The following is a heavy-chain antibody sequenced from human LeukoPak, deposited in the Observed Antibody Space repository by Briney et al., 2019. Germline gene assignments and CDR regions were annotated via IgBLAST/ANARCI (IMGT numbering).Heavy chain of an antibody. J-gene: IGHJ5*02. CDR3: ARGAVTMVRGVIIPNWFDP. D-gene: IGHD3-10*01. CDR2: MNPNSGNT. CDR1: GYTFTNYG. V-gene: IGHV1-8*02. Sequence: GASVKVSCKASGYTFTNYGLIWVRQATGQGLEWMGWMNPNSGNTGYAQKFQGRVTMTRNTSISTAYMELSSLRSEDTAVYYCARGAVTMVRGVIIPNWFDPWGQGTLVTVSS.